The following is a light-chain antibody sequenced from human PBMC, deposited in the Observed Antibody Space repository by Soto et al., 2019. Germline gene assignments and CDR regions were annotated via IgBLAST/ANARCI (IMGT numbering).Light chain of an antibody. Sequence: DIQMTQSPSSLSASVGDRVIITCRASQSISDYLAWYQQKPGKAPKLLIYDASNLESGVPSTFSGSGSGTDFTLTISSLEPEDSAVYYCQQRHMWPITFGQGTQLEIK. J-gene: IGKJ5*01. V-gene: IGKV1-5*01. CDR1: QSISDY. CDR3: QQRHMWPIT. CDR2: DAS.